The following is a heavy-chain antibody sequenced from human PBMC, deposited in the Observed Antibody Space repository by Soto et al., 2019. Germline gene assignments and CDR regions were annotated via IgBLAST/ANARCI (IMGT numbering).Heavy chain of an antibody. D-gene: IGHD3-16*01. CDR3: ARWGTTGGLDV. J-gene: IGHJ1*01. CDR2: TSYDGSDK. V-gene: IGHV3-30*04. CDR1: DFTLRGYA. Sequence: QVQLVESGGGVVQPGTSLRVSCVGSDFTLRGYAKHGARRAPGKGLDWVALTSYDGSDKYYGDSVRGRFTISRDNSRNTVDLQMDSLRLEDTALYYCARWGTTGGLDVWGQGTLVSVSS.